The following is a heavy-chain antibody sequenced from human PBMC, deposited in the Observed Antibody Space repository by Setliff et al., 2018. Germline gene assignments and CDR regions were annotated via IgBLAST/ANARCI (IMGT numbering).Heavy chain of an antibody. V-gene: IGHV4-4*07. CDR2: IYSNENT. D-gene: IGHD1-20*01. J-gene: IGHJ5*02. CDR3: ARYNSSAACFDL. Sequence: SETLSLTCSVSGGSISSYFWNWVRQPAGKGLEWIGRIYSNENTNYNPSLKSRVTMSVDTSKKRFSLMLRSVTAADTAIYYCARYNSSAACFDLWGPGTLVTVSS. CDR1: GGSISSYF.